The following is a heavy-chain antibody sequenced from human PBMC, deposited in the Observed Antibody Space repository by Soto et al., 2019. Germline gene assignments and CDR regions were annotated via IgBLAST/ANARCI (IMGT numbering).Heavy chain of an antibody. V-gene: IGHV4-34*01. Sequence: SETLSLTCAVYGGSFSGYSWSWIRQPPGKGLEWIGEINHSGSTNYNPSLKSRVTISVDTSKNQFSLKLSSVTAADTAVYYCARGRGSGDFWSGYRSFFDYWGQGTLVTVSS. CDR1: GGSFSGYS. CDR3: ARGRGSGDFWSGYRSFFDY. D-gene: IGHD3-3*01. J-gene: IGHJ4*02. CDR2: INHSGST.